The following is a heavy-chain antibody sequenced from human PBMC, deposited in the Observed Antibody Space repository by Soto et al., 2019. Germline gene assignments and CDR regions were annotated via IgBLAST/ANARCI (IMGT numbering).Heavy chain of an antibody. J-gene: IGHJ6*02. Sequence: QVQLVQSGGEVKKPGASVKVSCKTSGYSFTTYGISWVRQAPGQGLEWMGWISAYNGNTNYAQKLQGRVTMTTDTSTSTAYMERRSLRSDDTAVYYCAREGPAPYYYYGMDVWGQGSTVTVPS. CDR2: ISAYNGNT. CDR1: GYSFTTYG. CDR3: AREGPAPYYYYGMDV. V-gene: IGHV1-18*01.